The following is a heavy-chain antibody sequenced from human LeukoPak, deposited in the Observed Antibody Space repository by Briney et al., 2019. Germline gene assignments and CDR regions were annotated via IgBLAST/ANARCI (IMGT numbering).Heavy chain of an antibody. Sequence: PSETLSLTCTVSGTSISSYYWSWIRQPAGKGLEWIGRISTSESTRYNPSLKSRVIMSLDTSKNQVSLKLSSVTAADTAVYYCARGLVSKNSGDDLENFLEYWGQGTLVTVSS. D-gene: IGHD5-12*01. CDR2: ISTSEST. V-gene: IGHV4-4*07. CDR1: GTSISSYY. CDR3: ARGLVSKNSGDDLENFLEY. J-gene: IGHJ4*02.